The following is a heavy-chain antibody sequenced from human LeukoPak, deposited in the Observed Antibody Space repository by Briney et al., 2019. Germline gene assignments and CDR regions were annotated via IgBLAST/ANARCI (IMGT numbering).Heavy chain of an antibody. CDR1: GFTFSNYW. Sequence: GGSLRLSCVVSGFTFSNYWMIWVRQSPGKGLECVANIKHDGSEQFYVDTMKGRFTISRDNTYNSVFLQMNSLTAEDTAVYYCARDTFYGGDLDYWGQGTLVTVSS. V-gene: IGHV3-7*01. CDR3: ARDTFYGGDLDY. CDR2: IKHDGSEQ. D-gene: IGHD4-23*01. J-gene: IGHJ4*02.